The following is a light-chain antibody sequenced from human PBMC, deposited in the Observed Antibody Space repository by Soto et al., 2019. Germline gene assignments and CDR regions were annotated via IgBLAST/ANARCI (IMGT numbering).Light chain of an antibody. J-gene: IGKJ1*01. Sequence: ENVLTQSPGTLSLSPGERVTLSCRASQFIGSSYFAWYQQKPGQPLRLLIYGASSRASGIPDRFSGSGSGTDFTFTISRLEPEDFAVYYCQQYDSSPWTFGQGTRVEI. CDR2: GAS. CDR3: QQYDSSPWT. CDR1: QFIGSSY. V-gene: IGKV3-20*01.